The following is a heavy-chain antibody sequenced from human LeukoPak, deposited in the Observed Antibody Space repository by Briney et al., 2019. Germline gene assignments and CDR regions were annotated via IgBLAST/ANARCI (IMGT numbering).Heavy chain of an antibody. CDR3: ARVGTYYDFWSGYESRNYYYYYMDV. CDR2: INTNTGNP. J-gene: IGHJ6*03. Sequence: GASVKVSCKASGYTFTSYAMNWVRQASGQGLEWMGWINTNTGNPTYAQGFTGRFVISLDTSVSTAYLQISSLKAEDTAVYYCARVGTYYDFWSGYESRNYYYYYMDVWGKGTTVTVSS. V-gene: IGHV7-4-1*02. CDR1: GYTFTSYA. D-gene: IGHD3-3*01.